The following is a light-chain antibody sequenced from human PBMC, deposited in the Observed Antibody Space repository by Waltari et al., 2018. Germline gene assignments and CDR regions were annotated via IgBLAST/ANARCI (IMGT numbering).Light chain of an antibody. V-gene: IGLV6-57*02. CDR1: SGNIATNY. Sequence: NFKLTQPHSVSESPGKTVIISCTGSSGNIATNYVQWYQQRPGSAPINVIYEDNKRPSGVPDRFSGSIDSSSNTASLTISGLKTEDEADYYCQSYDHNIPVVFGGGTKLTVL. CDR3: QSYDHNIPVV. J-gene: IGLJ2*01. CDR2: EDN.